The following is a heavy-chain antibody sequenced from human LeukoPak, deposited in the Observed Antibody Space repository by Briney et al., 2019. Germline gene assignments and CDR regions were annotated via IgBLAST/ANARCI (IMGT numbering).Heavy chain of an antibody. CDR3: AREATNLRPHWNNDG. Sequence: PGGPLRLSCAASGFTFSSYEMNGGPRAPGKGRGGVSYIGTFGTVIHYARSVRGRFTISTDDAKNSLYLQKSSLRAEDTAVYYCAREATNLRPHWNNDGWGQGTSVTVSS. V-gene: IGHV3-48*03. CDR1: GFTFSSYE. J-gene: IGHJ6*02. CDR2: IGTFGTVI. D-gene: IGHD1/OR15-1a*01.